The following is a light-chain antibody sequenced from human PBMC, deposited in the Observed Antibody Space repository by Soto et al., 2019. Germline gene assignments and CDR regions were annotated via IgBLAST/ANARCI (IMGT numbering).Light chain of an antibody. CDR3: LSYADTAYV. V-gene: IGLV2-8*01. CDR1: SSDVGGYNY. CDR2: EVS. J-gene: IGLJ1*01. Sequence: ALTQPPSASGSPGQSVTISCAGTSSDVGGYNYVSWYQQYPGKVPKLMIYEVSERPSGVPDRFSGSKSGNTAFLTVSGLQAEDEADYYCLSYADTAYVFGTG.